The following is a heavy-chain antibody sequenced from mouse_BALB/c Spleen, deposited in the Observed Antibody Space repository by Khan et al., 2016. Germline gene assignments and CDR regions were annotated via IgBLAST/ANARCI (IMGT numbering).Heavy chain of an antibody. CDR3: AIGCHLGNNYPFSY. D-gene: IGHD1-3*01. V-gene: IGHV9-2-1*01. CDR2: INTETGEP. Sequence: QIQLVQSGPELKKPGETVKISCKATGYTFTDYSMHWVMQAPGKGLQGMVWINTETGEPTYADDFKGRFAFSFETSASTAYLQINILKNEATATYYCAIGCHLGNNYPFSYWGQGALVTVSA. J-gene: IGHJ3*01. CDR1: GYTFTDYS.